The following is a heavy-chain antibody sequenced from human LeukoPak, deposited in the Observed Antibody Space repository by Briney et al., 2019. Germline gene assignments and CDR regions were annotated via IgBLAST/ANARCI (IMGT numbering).Heavy chain of an antibody. CDR2: INPYHGNT. CDR1: GYTFTSYG. V-gene: IGHV1-18*01. Sequence: ASVKVSCKASGYTFTSYGISWVRQAPGQGLEWMGWINPYHGNTKYAQSLQGRVTLTTETSTSTAYMELASLRSDDTAVYYCARGSGIPAPYDAFDIWGQGTVLTVSS. CDR3: ARGSGIPAPYDAFDI. J-gene: IGHJ3*02. D-gene: IGHD2-2*01.